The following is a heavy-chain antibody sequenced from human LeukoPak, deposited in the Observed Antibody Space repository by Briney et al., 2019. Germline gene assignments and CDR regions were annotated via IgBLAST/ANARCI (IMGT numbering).Heavy chain of an antibody. Sequence: PSETLSLTCTVSGGSISSSSYYWGWIRQPPAKGLEWIGSIYYSGSTYYNPSLKSRVTISVDTSKNQFSLKLSSVTAADTAVYYCARGRMVRGDRPTGFDPWGQGTLVTVSS. J-gene: IGHJ5*02. V-gene: IGHV4-39*01. D-gene: IGHD3-10*01. CDR1: GGSISSSSYY. CDR2: IYYSGST. CDR3: ARGRMVRGDRPTGFDP.